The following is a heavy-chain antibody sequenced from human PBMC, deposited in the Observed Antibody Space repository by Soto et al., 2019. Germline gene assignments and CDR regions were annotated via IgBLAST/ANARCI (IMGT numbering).Heavy chain of an antibody. D-gene: IGHD3-16*01. J-gene: IGHJ3*02. CDR3: ARSPLGYDYVRQTWREVGDSFDI. CDR2: LIHGGST. V-gene: IGHV4-34*12. CDR1: GASLGGFH. Sequence: SETLSLTCAIYGASLGGFHWTWLRQAPGKGLEWIGELIHGGSTNYNPSLKSRVSFSLDTSKNQFSLHLMSETAADTAVYYCARSPLGYDYVRQTWREVGDSFDIWGRGTMVTVSS.